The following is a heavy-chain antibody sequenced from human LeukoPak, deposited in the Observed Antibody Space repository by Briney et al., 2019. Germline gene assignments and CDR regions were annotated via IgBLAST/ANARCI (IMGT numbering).Heavy chain of an antibody. CDR2: INSDGSST. Sequence: GGSLRLSCAASGFTFSSYWMHWVRQAPGKGLVWDSRINSDGSSTSYADSVKGRFTISRDNAKNTLYLQMNRLRAEDTAVCYCASAYGRDWGQGTLVTVSS. D-gene: IGHD3-10*01. J-gene: IGHJ4*02. V-gene: IGHV3-74*01. CDR3: ASAYGRD. CDR1: GFTFSSYW.